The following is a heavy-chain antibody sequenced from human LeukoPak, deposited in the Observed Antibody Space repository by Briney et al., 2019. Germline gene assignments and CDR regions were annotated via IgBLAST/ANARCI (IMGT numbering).Heavy chain of an antibody. CDR3: AKGGVWIQLWHFDY. CDR1: GFTFSSYG. D-gene: IGHD5-18*01. CDR2: IRYDGSNK. Sequence: PGGSLGLSCAASGFTFSSYGMHWVRQAPGKGLEWVAFIRYDGSNKYYADSVKGRFTISRDNSKNTLYLQMNSLRAEDTAVYYCAKGGVWIQLWHFDYWGQGTLVTVSS. J-gene: IGHJ4*02. V-gene: IGHV3-30*02.